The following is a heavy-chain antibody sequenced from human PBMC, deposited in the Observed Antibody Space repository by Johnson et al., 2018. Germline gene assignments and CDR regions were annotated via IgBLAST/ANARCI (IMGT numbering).Heavy chain of an antibody. CDR1: RFTFSDYA. CDR3: AKGDYYDSTGCRLVI. CDR2: ISGSGAAN. Sequence: VQLVESGGRLVKPGGSLRLSCAASRFTFSDYAMTWVRQAQGKGLEWVSSISGSGAANFDTDSLKGRFTISRDNSKNTVYLQMNSLRADDTATYYCAKGDYYDSTGCRLVIWGQGTMVTVS. D-gene: IGHD3-22*01. J-gene: IGHJ3*02. V-gene: IGHV3-23*04.